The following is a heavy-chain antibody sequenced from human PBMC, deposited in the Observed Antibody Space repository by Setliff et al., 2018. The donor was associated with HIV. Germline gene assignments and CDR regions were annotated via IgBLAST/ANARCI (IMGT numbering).Heavy chain of an antibody. J-gene: IGHJ4*02. CDR3: GVGLIAAFVDY. D-gene: IGHD2-15*01. CDR1: GYSFTTYG. V-gene: IGHV1-69*10. CDR2: IISSLPVT. Sequence: SVKVSCKASGYSFTTYGFSWVRQAPGQGLEWMGGIISSLPVTHYAQKFQGRLTITADKSTSTVYMELSSLRSEDTAVYFCGVGLIAAFVDYWGQGALVTVSS.